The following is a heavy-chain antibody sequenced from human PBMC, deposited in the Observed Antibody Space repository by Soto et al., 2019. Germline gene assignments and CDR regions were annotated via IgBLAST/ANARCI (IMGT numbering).Heavy chain of an antibody. CDR3: TRDLFSYDYSGILWFDP. V-gene: IGHV3-73*01. Sequence: LRLSCAASGFSFSGSAMYWVLQASGKGPEWVGRIRSKGHNYATEYAASVKGRLNISRDDSKNTAYLQINSLQTEDMAVYYCTRDLFSYDYSGILWFDPWGQGTLVTVSS. CDR1: GFSFSGSA. J-gene: IGHJ5*02. D-gene: IGHD3-16*01. CDR2: IRSKGHNYAT.